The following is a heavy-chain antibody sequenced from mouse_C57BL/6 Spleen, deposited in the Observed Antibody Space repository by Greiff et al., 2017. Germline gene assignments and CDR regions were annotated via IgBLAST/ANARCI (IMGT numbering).Heavy chain of an antibody. J-gene: IGHJ1*03. Sequence: VQLQQPGTELVKPGASVKLSCKASGYTFTSYWMHWVKQRPGQGLEWIGNINPSNGGTNYNEKFKSKATLTVDKSSSTAYMQLSSLTSEDSAVYYCARSLLLRDYWYFDVWGTGTTVTVSS. CDR3: ARSLLLRDYWYFDV. V-gene: IGHV1-53*01. D-gene: IGHD1-1*01. CDR2: INPSNGGT. CDR1: GYTFTSYW.